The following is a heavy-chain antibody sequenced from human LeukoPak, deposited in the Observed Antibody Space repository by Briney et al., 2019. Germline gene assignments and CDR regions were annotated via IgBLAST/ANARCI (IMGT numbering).Heavy chain of an antibody. CDR2: INEDGSVE. V-gene: IGHV3-7*01. D-gene: IGHD3-22*01. J-gene: IGHJ3*02. CDR3: ARHLKRSPRVTMIQAEVFDI. CDR1: GFMVSDYW. Sequence: GGSLRLSRAASGFMVSDYWMTWVRQAPGKGLEWVANINEDGSVEHYVDSVKGRFTISRDFAKNSLFLQVNSLRAEDTAVYYCARHLKRSPRVTMIQAEVFDIWGQGTMVTVSS.